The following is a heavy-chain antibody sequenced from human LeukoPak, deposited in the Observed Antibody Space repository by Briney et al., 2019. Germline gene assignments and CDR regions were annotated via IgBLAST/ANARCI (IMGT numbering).Heavy chain of an antibody. CDR2: ISSSFSHI. CDR1: GFPFSSYS. Sequence: PGGSLRLSCAASGFPFSSYSMNWVRQAPGKGLEWVSSISSSFSHIYYADSVKGRFTISRDNAKNSLYLHMNSLRAEDTAVYYYARDLVYCSGASCYQRGFDYWGQGSLVTVSS. J-gene: IGHJ4*02. CDR3: ARDLVYCSGASCYQRGFDY. V-gene: IGHV3-21*01. D-gene: IGHD2-15*01.